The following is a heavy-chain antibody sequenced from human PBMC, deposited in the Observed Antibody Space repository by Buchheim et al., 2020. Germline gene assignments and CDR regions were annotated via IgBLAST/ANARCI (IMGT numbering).Heavy chain of an antibody. CDR3: AKGVGATSSYGMDV. Sequence: EVQLLESGGGLVQPGGSLRLSCAASRFTFSSYAMTWVRQAPGKGLEWVSTISGSGNSTYYTDSVKGRFTISRDHSKNTLYLQMNSLRAEDTAVYYCAKGVGATSSYGMDVWGQGTT. V-gene: IGHV3-23*01. J-gene: IGHJ6*02. D-gene: IGHD1-26*01. CDR2: ISGSGNST. CDR1: RFTFSSYA.